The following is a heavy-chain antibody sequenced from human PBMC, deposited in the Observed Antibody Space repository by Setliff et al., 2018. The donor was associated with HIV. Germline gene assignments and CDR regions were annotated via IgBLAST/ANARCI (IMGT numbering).Heavy chain of an antibody. Sequence: SETLSLTCTVSGGSISSGSYYWSWIRQPAGKGLEWIGHIYTSGSTNYNPSLKSRVTISVDTSKNQFSLKLSSVTAADTAVYYCARDWGGPLDYWGQGTLVTV. D-gene: IGHD7-27*01. V-gene: IGHV4-61*09. CDR3: ARDWGGPLDY. CDR2: IYTSGST. CDR1: GGSISSGSYY. J-gene: IGHJ4*02.